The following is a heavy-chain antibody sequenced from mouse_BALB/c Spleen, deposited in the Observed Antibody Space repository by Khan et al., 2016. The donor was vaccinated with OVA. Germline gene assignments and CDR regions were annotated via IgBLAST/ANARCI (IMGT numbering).Heavy chain of an antibody. CDR2: ISPGSGDN. CDR3: ARRNYFGYTFAY. D-gene: IGHD1-2*01. CDR1: GYTFTDYY. V-gene: IGHV1-77*01. J-gene: IGHJ3*01. Sequence: QVQLKQSGAELARPGASVKLSCKASGYTFTDYYINWVKQRTGQGLEWIGEISPGSGDNYYNERFKGKATLTADKSSSTAYMQLSSLTSEASAVYFGARRNYFGYTFAYWGQGTLVTVSA.